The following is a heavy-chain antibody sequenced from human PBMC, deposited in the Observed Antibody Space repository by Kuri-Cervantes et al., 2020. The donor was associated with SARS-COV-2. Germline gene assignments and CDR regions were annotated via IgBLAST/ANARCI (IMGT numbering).Heavy chain of an antibody. CDR3: ARDSNTYYDFWSGYYTGWFDP. V-gene: IGHV3-11*04. J-gene: IGHJ5*02. CDR2: ISSSGSTI. D-gene: IGHD3-3*01. Sequence: GESLKISCAASGFTFSDYYMNWIRQAPGKGLEWVSYISSSGSTIYYADSVKGRFTISRDNSKNTLYLQMNSLRAEDTAVYYCARDSNTYYDFWSGYYTGWFDPWGQGTLVTVSS. CDR1: GFTFSDYY.